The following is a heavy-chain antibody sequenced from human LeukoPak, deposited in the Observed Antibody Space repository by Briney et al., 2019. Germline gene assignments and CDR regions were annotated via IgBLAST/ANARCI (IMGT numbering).Heavy chain of an antibody. Sequence: SETLSLTCTVSGGSISSSSYYWGWIRQPPGKGLEWNVCIYYRGSTYYNPSLKSRVPISVATSKTQFSLKLSSVTAADTAVYYCASSGPIIAVAAYFDYWGQGTLVTVSS. CDR1: GGSISSSSYY. V-gene: IGHV4-39*01. CDR3: ASSGPIIAVAAYFDY. J-gene: IGHJ4*02. D-gene: IGHD6-19*01. CDR2: IYYRGST.